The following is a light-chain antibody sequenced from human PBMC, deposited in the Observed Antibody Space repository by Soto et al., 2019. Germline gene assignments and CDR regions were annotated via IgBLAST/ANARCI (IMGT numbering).Light chain of an antibody. CDR1: QSVSSN. CDR2: GAS. J-gene: IGKJ1*01. V-gene: IGKV3-15*01. Sequence: EIVMTQSPATLSVSPGERATLSCRASQSVSSNLAWYQQKPGQAPRLLIYGASTRATGIPARFSGSGSGTEFTLTISGLQAEEFAVYYCQQYNNWRTFGQGTKVEIK. CDR3: QQYNNWRT.